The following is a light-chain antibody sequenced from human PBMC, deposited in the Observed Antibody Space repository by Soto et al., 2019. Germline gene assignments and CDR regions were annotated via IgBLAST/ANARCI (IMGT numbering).Light chain of an antibody. Sequence: QSALTQPPSASGTPGQRVTISCSGGRSNIGSNYVYWYQQLPGTAPKLLIYSSIQRPSGVPDRFSGSKSGTSGSLAISGLRSEDEADYYCAAWDDSLSGPVFGGGTKVTVL. CDR1: RSNIGSNY. CDR3: AAWDDSLSGPV. CDR2: SSI. V-gene: IGLV1-47*02. J-gene: IGLJ3*02.